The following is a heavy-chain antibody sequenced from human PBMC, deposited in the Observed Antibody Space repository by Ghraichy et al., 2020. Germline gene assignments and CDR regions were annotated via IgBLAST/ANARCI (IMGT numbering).Heavy chain of an antibody. J-gene: IGHJ5*02. CDR3: ARPYYDILTGYYSPGWFDP. D-gene: IGHD3-9*01. CDR1: GGSISSYY. Sequence: SETLSLACTVSGGSISSYYWSWIRQPPGKGLEWTGYIYTSGSTNYNPSLKSRVTISVDTSKNQFSLKLSSVTAADTAVYYCARPYYDILTGYYSPGWFDPWGQGTLVTVSS. V-gene: IGHV4-4*09. CDR2: IYTSGST.